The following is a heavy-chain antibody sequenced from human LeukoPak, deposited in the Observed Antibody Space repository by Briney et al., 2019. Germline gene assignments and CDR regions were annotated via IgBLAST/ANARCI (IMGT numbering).Heavy chain of an antibody. CDR2: INPNSGGT. V-gene: IGHV1-2*02. CDR3: ARDLSDYVWGSYRF. J-gene: IGHJ4*02. CDR1: GYTLTGYY. Sequence: GASVKVSCKASGYTLTGYYMHWVRQAPGQGLEWMGWINPNSGGTNYAQKFQGRVTMTRDTSISTAYMELSRLRSDDTAVYYCARDLSDYVWGSYRFWGQGTLVTVSS. D-gene: IGHD3-16*02.